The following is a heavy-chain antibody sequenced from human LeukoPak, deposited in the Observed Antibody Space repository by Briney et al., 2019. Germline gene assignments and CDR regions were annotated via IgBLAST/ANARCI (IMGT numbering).Heavy chain of an antibody. J-gene: IGHJ4*02. D-gene: IGHD6-19*01. Sequence: SETLSLTCTVSGGSISSDSYYWAWIRQPPGKGLEWIGEINHSGSTNYNPSLKSRVTISVDTSKNQFSLKLSSVTAADTAVYYCARVHSSGPANFDYWGQGTLVTVSS. CDR3: ARVHSSGPANFDY. CDR1: GGSISSDSYY. V-gene: IGHV4-39*07. CDR2: INHSGST.